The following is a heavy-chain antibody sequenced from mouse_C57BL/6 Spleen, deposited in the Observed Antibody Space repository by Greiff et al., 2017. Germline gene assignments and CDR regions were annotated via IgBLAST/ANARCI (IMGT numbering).Heavy chain of an antibody. Sequence: VQLQQPGAELVRPGSSVKLSCKASGYTFTSYWMHWVKQRPIQGLEWIGNIDPSDSETHYNQKFKDKATLTVDKSSSTAYMQLSSLTSEDSAVYYCARITTVVSYYAMVYWGQGTSVTVSS. CDR1: GYTFTSYW. J-gene: IGHJ4*01. D-gene: IGHD1-1*01. V-gene: IGHV1-52*01. CDR3: ARITTVVSYYAMVY. CDR2: IDPSDSET.